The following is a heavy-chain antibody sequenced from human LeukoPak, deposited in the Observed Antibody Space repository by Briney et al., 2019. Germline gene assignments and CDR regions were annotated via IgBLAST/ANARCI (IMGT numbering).Heavy chain of an antibody. CDR2: ISGSSNYI. J-gene: IGHJ4*02. CDR3: AREPSGWYLDY. D-gene: IGHD6-19*01. Sequence: PGGPLRLSCAASGFTFSDRSMNWVRQAPGKGLEWVSYISGSSNYIYYADSVKGRFTISRDNAKNSVYLQMNSLRAEDTAVYYCAREPSGWYLDYWGQGTLVTVSS. V-gene: IGHV3-21*01. CDR1: GFTFSDRS.